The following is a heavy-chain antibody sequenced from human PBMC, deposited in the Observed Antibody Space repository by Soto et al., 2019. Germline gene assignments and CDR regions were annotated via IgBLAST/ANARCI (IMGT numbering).Heavy chain of an antibody. CDR1: GFTFSSYW. D-gene: IGHD6-13*01. J-gene: IGHJ6*03. V-gene: IGHV3-7*01. Sequence: EVQLVESGGGLVQPGGSLRLSCAASGFTFSSYWMRWVRQAPGKGLEWVANIKQDGSEKYYVDSVKGRFTISRDNAKNSLYLQMNSLRAEDTAVYYCAREQLSYYYYMDVWGKGTTVTVSS. CDR2: IKQDGSEK. CDR3: AREQLSYYYYMDV.